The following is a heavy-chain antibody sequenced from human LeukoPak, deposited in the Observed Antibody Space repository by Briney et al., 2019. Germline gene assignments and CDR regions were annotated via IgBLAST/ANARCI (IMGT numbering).Heavy chain of an antibody. J-gene: IGHJ3*02. D-gene: IGHD6-13*01. CDR1: GGSISSYY. Sequence: PSETLSLTCTVSGGSISSYYWSWIRQPPGKGLEWIGYIYYSGSTNYNPSLKSRVTISVDTSKNQFSLKLSSVTAADTAVYYCARVRGAAAPIDAFDIWGQGTMVTVSS. CDR3: ARVRGAAAPIDAFDI. V-gene: IGHV4-59*01. CDR2: IYYSGST.